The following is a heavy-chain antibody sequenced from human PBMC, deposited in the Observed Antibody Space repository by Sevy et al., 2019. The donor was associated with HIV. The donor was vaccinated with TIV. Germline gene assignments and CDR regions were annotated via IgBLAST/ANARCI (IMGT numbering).Heavy chain of an antibody. J-gene: IGHJ4*02. Sequence: SETLSLTCTVSGGSITSLYWNWIRQPPGKGLEWIANIYYNGHINYNPSLKSRVTLSLDTSKNQFSLRLSSVTADDTAMYYCAGGNAWGRGYSWGQGTLVTVSS. D-gene: IGHD1-26*01. CDR3: AGGNAWGRGYS. CDR1: GGSITSLY. CDR2: IYYNGHI. V-gene: IGHV4-59*08.